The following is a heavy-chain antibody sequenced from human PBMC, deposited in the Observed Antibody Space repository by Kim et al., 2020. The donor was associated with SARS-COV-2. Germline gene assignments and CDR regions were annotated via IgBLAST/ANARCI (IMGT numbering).Heavy chain of an antibody. Sequence: ASVKVSCKASGYTFTSYGISWVRQAPGQGLEWMGWISAYNGNTNYAQKLQGRVTMTTDTSTSTAYMELRSLRSDDTAVYYCARDRVLRYFDWSTDGSKDDYWGQGTLVTVSS. J-gene: IGHJ4*02. CDR3: ARDRVLRYFDWSTDGSKDDY. V-gene: IGHV1-18*04. D-gene: IGHD3-9*01. CDR2: ISAYNGNT. CDR1: GYTFTSYG.